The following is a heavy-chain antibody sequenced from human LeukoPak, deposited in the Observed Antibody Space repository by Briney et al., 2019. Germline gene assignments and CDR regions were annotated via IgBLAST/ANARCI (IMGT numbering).Heavy chain of an antibody. CDR1: GGSISSYY. CDR2: ISYSGST. CDR3: ARQDYSYYMDV. V-gene: IGHV4-59*01. J-gene: IGHJ6*03. Sequence: SETLPLTCTVSGGSISSYYWSWIRQPPGKGLEWIGYISYSGSTNYNPSLKSRVTISVDTSKNQFSLKLTSVTAADTAVYYCARQDYSYYMDVWGKGTTVTVSS.